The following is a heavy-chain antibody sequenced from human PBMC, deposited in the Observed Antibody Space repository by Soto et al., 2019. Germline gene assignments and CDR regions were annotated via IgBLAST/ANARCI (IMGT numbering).Heavy chain of an antibody. Sequence: QVQLVQSGAEVKKPGASVKVSCKASGYTFTGYHMHWVRQAPGQGLEWMGWINPNSGGTNYAQKLQGWVTITSDTSISTAYTALSRLRSDDTAVYYCARDSPLGYCTGGSCYSLAFDYWGQGTLVTVSS. CDR2: INPNSGGT. J-gene: IGHJ4*02. D-gene: IGHD2-15*01. CDR1: GYTFTGYH. CDR3: ARDSPLGYCTGGSCYSLAFDY. V-gene: IGHV1-2*04.